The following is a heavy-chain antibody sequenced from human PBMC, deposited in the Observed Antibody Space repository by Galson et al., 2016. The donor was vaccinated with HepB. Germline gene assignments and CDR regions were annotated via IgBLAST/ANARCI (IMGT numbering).Heavy chain of an antibody. J-gene: IGHJ4*02. D-gene: IGHD6-19*01. CDR3: ARFTQEWLDRVYYFDY. CDR2: ISGDGGST. CDR1: GFTFGRYA. V-gene: IGHV3-23*01. Sequence: SLRLSCAASGFTFGRYAMSWVRQAPGKGLGWVSAISGDGGSTYYAGSVQGRFTSSRDRSTNTMYLQMNSLRTDDTAVYYCARFTQEWLDRVYYFDYWGQGTVVTVSS.